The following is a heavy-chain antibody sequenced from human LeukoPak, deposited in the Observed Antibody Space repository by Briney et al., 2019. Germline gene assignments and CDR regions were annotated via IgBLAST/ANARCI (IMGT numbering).Heavy chain of an antibody. CDR2: ITGDGGGA. Sequence: GGSLRLSCAASGFTFSSCAMGWVRQPPGKGLEWVSGITGDGGGAYYTDSVKGRFTISRDNSKNTLYLQMNSLRAEDTALYYCANARGTSSSYFDLWGRGTLVTVSS. CDR1: GFTFSSCA. CDR3: ANARGTSSSYFDL. V-gene: IGHV3-23*01. D-gene: IGHD6-6*01. J-gene: IGHJ2*01.